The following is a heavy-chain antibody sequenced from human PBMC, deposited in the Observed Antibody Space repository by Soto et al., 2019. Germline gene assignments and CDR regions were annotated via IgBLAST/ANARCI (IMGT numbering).Heavy chain of an antibody. V-gene: IGHV3-23*01. CDR3: ARGARIKTYYYYYMDV. Sequence: EVQLLESGGGLVQPGGSLRLSCAASGFTFSSYAMSWVRQAPGKGLEWVSAISGSGGSTYYADSVKGRFTISRDNSKNTLYLQMNSLRAEDTAVYYCARGARIKTYYYYYMDVWGKGTTVTVS. J-gene: IGHJ6*03. CDR1: GFTFSSYA. CDR2: ISGSGGST. D-gene: IGHD3-10*01.